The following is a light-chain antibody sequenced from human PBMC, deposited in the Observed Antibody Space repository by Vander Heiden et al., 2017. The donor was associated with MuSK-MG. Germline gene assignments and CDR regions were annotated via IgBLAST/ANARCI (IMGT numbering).Light chain of an antibody. J-gene: IGKJ1*01. V-gene: IGKV3-20*01. Sequence: ELVLTQSPGTMSLSPGERATLSCRASQSVSSSYLAWYQQKPGQAPRLLIYGASSRATGIPDRFSGSGSGRDFTLTISRLEPEDFAVYYCQQYGSSPPWTFGQGTKVEIK. CDR2: GAS. CDR3: QQYGSSPPWT. CDR1: QSVSSSY.